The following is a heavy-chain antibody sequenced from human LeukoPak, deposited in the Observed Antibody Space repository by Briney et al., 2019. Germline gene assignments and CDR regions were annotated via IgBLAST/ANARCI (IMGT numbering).Heavy chain of an antibody. CDR3: RSGWYGSGTGY. V-gene: IGHV1-18*01. CDR1: GYTFTSYG. D-gene: IGHD6-19*01. J-gene: IGHJ4*02. CDR2: ISAYNGNT. Sequence: ASVKVSCKASGYTFTSYGIGWVRQAPGQGLEWMRWISAYNGNTNYAQKLQGRVTMTTDTSTSTAYMELRSLRSDDTAVYYCRSGWYGSGTGYWGQGTLVTVSS.